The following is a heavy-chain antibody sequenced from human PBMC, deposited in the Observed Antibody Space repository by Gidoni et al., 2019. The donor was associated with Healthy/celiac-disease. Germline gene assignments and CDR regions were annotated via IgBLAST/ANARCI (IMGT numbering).Heavy chain of an antibody. D-gene: IGHD3-16*01. CDR3: ANTLELPDVWDAFDI. CDR2: ISYDGSNK. Sequence: QVQLVESGGGVVQPGRSLRLSCAASGFTFGSYGMHWVRQAPGKGLEWVAVISYDGSNKYYADSVKGRFTISRDNSKNTLYLQMNSLRAEDTAVYYCANTLELPDVWDAFDIWGQGTMVTVSS. J-gene: IGHJ3*02. V-gene: IGHV3-30*18. CDR1: GFTFGSYG.